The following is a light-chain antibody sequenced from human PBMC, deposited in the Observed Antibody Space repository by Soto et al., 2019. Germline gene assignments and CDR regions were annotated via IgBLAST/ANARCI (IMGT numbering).Light chain of an antibody. CDR2: DAS. J-gene: IGKJ1*01. CDR3: HQYGSSSWT. V-gene: IGKV3-20*01. Sequence: EILLTQSPSMLSVSAGERATLSCRAGQSISRSLAWYQQKPGQAPRLLISDASTRATGIPARFSGSGSGTDFTLTISRLAPEDFEVYYCHQYGSSSWTFGQGTKVDIK. CDR1: QSISRS.